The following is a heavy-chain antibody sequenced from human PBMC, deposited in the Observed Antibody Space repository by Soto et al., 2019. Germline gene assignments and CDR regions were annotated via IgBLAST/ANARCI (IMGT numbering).Heavy chain of an antibody. CDR2: INPNSGGT. CDR1: GCTFTGYY. Sequence: ASVKVSCKASGCTFTGYYMHWVRQAPGQGLEWMGWINPNSGGTNYAQKFQGRVTMTRDTSISTAYMELSRLRSDDTAVYYCARVGRAYCSGGSCYDYWGQGTLVTVSS. CDR3: ARVGRAYCSGGSCYDY. J-gene: IGHJ4*02. V-gene: IGHV1-2*02. D-gene: IGHD2-15*01.